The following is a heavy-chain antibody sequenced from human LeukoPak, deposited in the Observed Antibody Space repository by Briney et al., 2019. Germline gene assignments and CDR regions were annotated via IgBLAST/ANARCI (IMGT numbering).Heavy chain of an antibody. V-gene: IGHV1-69*01. CDR2: IIPMVNTP. CDR3: AREGGPYRPLDY. Sequence: SVKVSCKASGGTFRSYAINWVRLAPGKGLEWMGGIIPMVNTPKYAQKFQGRVTITADESTSTGYMEVSSLRSEDTAVYYCAREGGPYRPLDYSGQGIMVTVSS. CDR1: GGTFRSYA. J-gene: IGHJ4*02. D-gene: IGHD3-16*02.